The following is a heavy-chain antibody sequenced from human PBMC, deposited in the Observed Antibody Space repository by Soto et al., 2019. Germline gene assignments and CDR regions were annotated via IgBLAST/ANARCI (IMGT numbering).Heavy chain of an antibody. CDR2: ISWNSGSI. Sequence: GGSLRLSCAASGFTFDDYAMHWVRQAPGKGLEWVSGISWNSGSIGYADSVKGRFTISRDNAKNSLYLQMNSLRAEDTALYYCAKEYCSGGSCYYAFDIWGQGTMVTVSS. CDR1: GFTFDDYA. V-gene: IGHV3-9*01. D-gene: IGHD2-15*01. CDR3: AKEYCSGGSCYYAFDI. J-gene: IGHJ3*02.